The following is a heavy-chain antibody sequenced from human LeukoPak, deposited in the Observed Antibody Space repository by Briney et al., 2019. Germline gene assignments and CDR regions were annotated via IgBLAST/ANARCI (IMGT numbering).Heavy chain of an antibody. V-gene: IGHV3-11*01. CDR3: SRDPRRVDY. CDR1: GFTFSDYY. Sequence: PGGSLRLSCAGSGFTFSDYYMTWIRQTPGKGLEWVSYISGSGHDIPYADSVKGRFTISRDNAKSSLYLQMNSLRAEDTAVYYCSRDPRRVDYWGQGTLVTVSS. CDR2: ISGSGHDI. J-gene: IGHJ4*02.